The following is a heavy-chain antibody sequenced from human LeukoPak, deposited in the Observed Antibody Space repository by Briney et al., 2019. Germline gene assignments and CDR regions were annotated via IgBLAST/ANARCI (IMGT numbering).Heavy chain of an antibody. CDR3: ARGGKGYCTTTSCLPYYLDH. CDR2: ISSSSTTI. Sequence: PGGSLRLSCAASEFTFSSYSMSWVRQAPGKGLEWLSYISSSSTTIYYADSVRGRFTISRDNAKNSLYLQINSLRAEDTAVYYCARGGKGYCTTTSCLPYYLDHWGQGTLVTVSS. V-gene: IGHV3-48*01. CDR1: EFTFSSYS. J-gene: IGHJ4*02. D-gene: IGHD2-2*01.